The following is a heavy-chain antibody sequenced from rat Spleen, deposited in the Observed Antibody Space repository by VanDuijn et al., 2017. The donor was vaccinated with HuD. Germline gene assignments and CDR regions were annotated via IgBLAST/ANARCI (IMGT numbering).Heavy chain of an antibody. CDR1: GFTFSNYD. Sequence: EVQLVESGGGLVQPGRSLKLSCAASGFTFSNYDMAWVRQAPTKGLEWVATISYDGSSTYYRDSVKGRFTISRDNAKSTLYLQMDSLRSEDTATYYCARDPYWFTYWGHGTLVTVSS. V-gene: IGHV5-29*01. CDR2: ISYDGSST. CDR3: ARDPYWFTY. J-gene: IGHJ3*01.